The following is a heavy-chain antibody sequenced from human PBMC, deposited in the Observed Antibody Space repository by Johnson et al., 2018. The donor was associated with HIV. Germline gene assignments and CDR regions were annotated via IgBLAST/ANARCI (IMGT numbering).Heavy chain of an antibody. D-gene: IGHD2-2*03. CDR3: AKDKSWIDHAFDI. J-gene: IGHJ3*02. CDR2: ISWHSGSI. CDR1: GFTFSSYA. V-gene: IGHV3-9*01. Sequence: VQLVESGGGVVQPGRSLRLSCAASGFTFSSYAMHWVRQAPGKGLEWVSGISWHSGSIGYAVSVNGRFTISRDNAKNSLYLQMNSLRAEDTALYYCAKDKSWIDHAFDIWGQGTMVTVSS.